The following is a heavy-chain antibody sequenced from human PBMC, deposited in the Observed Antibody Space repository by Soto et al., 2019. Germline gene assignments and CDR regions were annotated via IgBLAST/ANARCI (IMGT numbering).Heavy chain of an antibody. CDR2: IKQDGSEK. V-gene: IGHV3-7*03. CDR3: ARVGRLRFLEWTENWFDP. D-gene: IGHD3-3*01. CDR1: GFTFISYW. J-gene: IGHJ5*02. Sequence: GGSLRLSCAASGFTFISYWMSWVRQAPGKGLEWVANIKQDGSEKYYVDSVKGRFTISRDNAKNSLYLQMNSLRAEDTAVYYCARVGRLRFLEWTENWFDPWGQGTLVTVSS.